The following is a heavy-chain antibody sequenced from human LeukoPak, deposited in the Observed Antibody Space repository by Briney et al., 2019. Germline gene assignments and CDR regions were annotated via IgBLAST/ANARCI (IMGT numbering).Heavy chain of an antibody. CDR1: GYSITSGYN. Sequence: SETLSLTCTVSGYSITSGYNWAWIRQPPGKVLEWIGSIYHSGSAYYNPSLKSRVTISVDTSKNQFSLKLSSVTAADTAVYYCVRYCSSTTCYTKAVDYWGQGTLVTVSS. J-gene: IGHJ4*02. V-gene: IGHV4-38-2*02. CDR3: VRYCSSTTCYTKAVDY. D-gene: IGHD2-2*02. CDR2: IYHSGSA.